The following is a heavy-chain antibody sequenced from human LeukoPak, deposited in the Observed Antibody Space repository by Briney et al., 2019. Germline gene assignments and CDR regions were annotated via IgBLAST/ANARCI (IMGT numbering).Heavy chain of an antibody. Sequence: ASVKVSCKTSGYSFTSSYLHWVRQAPGQGLEWMGMISPSGASTTYAQKFQGRVTMTRDTSTSTVYMELSSLRSEDTAVYYCARGGSRSPRDAFDIWGQGTMVTVSS. V-gene: IGHV1-46*01. CDR2: ISPSGAST. CDR1: GYSFTSSY. J-gene: IGHJ3*02. D-gene: IGHD6-13*01. CDR3: ARGGSRSPRDAFDI.